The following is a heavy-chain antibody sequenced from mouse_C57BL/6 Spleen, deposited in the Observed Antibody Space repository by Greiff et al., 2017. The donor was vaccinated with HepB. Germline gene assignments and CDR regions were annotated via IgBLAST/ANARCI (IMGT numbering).Heavy chain of an antibody. CDR1: GYTFTSYW. D-gene: IGHD2-1*01. V-gene: IGHV1-64*01. CDR3: AIYNYGNYVHYAMDY. Sequence: QVQLQQPGAELVKPGASVKLSCKASGYTFTSYWMHWVKQRPGQGLEWIGMIHPNSGSTNYNEKFKSKATLTVDKSSSTAYMQRSSLTSEDSAVYYCAIYNYGNYVHYAMDYWGQGTSVTVAS. J-gene: IGHJ4*01. CDR2: IHPNSGST.